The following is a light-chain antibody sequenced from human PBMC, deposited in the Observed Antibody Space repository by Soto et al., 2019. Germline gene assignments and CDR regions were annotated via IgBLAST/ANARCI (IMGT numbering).Light chain of an antibody. J-gene: IGKJ1*01. CDR2: AAS. CDR1: QSISSY. V-gene: IGKV1-39*01. Sequence: DIQMTQSPSTLSASVGDRVTITCRASQSISSYLNWYQQKPGKAPKLLIYAASSLQGGVPSRFSGSGSGTEFTLTISTLQSEDFAIYYCKHYNNWPPGTFGQGTKV. CDR3: KHYNNWPPGT.